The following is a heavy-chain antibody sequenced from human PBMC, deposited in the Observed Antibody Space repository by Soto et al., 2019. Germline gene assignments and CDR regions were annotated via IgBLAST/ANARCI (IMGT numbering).Heavy chain of an antibody. Sequence: SESLSLTFTVADASISSDYWSWIRQPPGKRLEWIGYIYNTGSTKYNPSLKSRVSISVDTSKNRLSLKLNSVTAADTAVYYCARDQLEGNWFDPWGQGTLVTVSS. CDR3: ARDQLEGNWFDP. CDR1: DASISSDY. CDR2: IYNTGST. V-gene: IGHV4-59*12. J-gene: IGHJ5*02. D-gene: IGHD1-1*01.